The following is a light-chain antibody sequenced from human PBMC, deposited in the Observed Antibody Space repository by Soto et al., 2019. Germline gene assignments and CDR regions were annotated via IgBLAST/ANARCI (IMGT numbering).Light chain of an antibody. V-gene: IGKV1-6*01. CDR3: QQDYVYPWT. CDR1: QGIGND. CDR2: EAS. Sequence: AIQVTHSPSSLSASVGDRVTISCRASQGIGNDLGWYQQKPGKAPKLLIYEASTLQTGVASRFSGSGSGPDFTLTSSSLQPVDFATYDGQQDYVYPWTFGQGTKVEVK. J-gene: IGKJ1*01.